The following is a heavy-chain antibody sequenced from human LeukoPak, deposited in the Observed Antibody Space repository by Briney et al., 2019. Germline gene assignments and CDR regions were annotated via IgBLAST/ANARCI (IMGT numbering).Heavy chain of an antibody. J-gene: IGHJ3*02. CDR1: GGSISSYY. V-gene: IGHV4-59*08. Sequence: PSETLSLTCTVSGGSISSYYWSWIRQPPGKGLEWIGYIYYSGSTNYNPSLKSRVTISVDTSKNQFSLKLSSVTAADTAVYYCARHDTHYYDSSGYKPDAFDIWGQGTMVTVSS. D-gene: IGHD3-22*01. CDR2: IYYSGST. CDR3: ARHDTHYYDSSGYKPDAFDI.